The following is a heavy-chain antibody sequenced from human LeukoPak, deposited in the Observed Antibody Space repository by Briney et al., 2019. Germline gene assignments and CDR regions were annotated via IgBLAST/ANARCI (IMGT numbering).Heavy chain of an antibody. J-gene: IGHJ1*01. CDR2: IYHTGST. D-gene: IGHD4-23*01. Sequence: SETLSLTCTVSGYSISSGYHWGWIRQPPGKGLEWIGSIYHTGSTYYNPSLKSRVTISVDTSKNQFSLKLNSVTAADTAVYYCARYLDYGGNSRVFQHWGQGTLVTVSS. V-gene: IGHV4-38-2*02. CDR1: GYSISSGYH. CDR3: ARYLDYGGNSRVFQH.